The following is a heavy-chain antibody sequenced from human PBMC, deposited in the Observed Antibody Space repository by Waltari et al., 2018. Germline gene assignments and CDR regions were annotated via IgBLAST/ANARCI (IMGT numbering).Heavy chain of an antibody. D-gene: IGHD3-3*01. V-gene: IGHV2-5*02. J-gene: IGHJ4*02. CDR3: AHSSFYDFWSGYSWYFDY. Sequence: QITLKESGPTLVKPTQTLTLTCTFSGFSLSTSGVGVGWIRQPPGKALEWLALIYWDDDKRYSPSLKSRLTITKDPSKNQVVLTMTNMDPVDTATYYCAHSSFYDFWSGYSWYFDYWGQGTLVTVSS. CDR2: IYWDDDK. CDR1: GFSLSTSGVG.